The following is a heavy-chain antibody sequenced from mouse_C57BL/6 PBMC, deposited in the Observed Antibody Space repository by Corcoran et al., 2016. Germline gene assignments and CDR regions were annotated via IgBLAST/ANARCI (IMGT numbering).Heavy chain of an antibody. Sequence: QVQLKQSGAELVRPGASVKLSCKASGYTFTDYYINWVKQRPGQGLEWIARIYPGSGNTYYNEKFKGKATLTAEKSSSTAYMQLSSLTSEDSAVYFCGCYYGSSPLFAYWGQGTLVTVSA. CDR1: GYTFTDYY. D-gene: IGHD1-1*01. V-gene: IGHV1-76*01. CDR3: GCYYGSSPLFAY. J-gene: IGHJ3*01. CDR2: IYPGSGNT.